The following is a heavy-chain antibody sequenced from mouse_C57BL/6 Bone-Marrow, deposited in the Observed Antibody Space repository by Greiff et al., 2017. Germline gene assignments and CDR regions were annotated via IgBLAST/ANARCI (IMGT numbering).Heavy chain of an antibody. J-gene: IGHJ3*01. CDR1: GYTFTGYG. V-gene: IGHV1-81*01. CDR3: ASGAFVTTVVREFAD. CDR2: IYPRSGNT. D-gene: IGHD1-1*01. Sequence: VQLQQSGAELARPGASVKLSCKASGYTFTGYGMSWVKQRTGQGLEWIGEIYPRSGNTCYNEKFKGKATLTADKSSSTAYMELRSLPSENSAVYVCASGAFVTTVVREFADWGQGTLVTVSA.